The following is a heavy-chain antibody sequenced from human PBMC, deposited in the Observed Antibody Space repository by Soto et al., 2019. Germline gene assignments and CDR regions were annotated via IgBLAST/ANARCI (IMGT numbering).Heavy chain of an antibody. CDR2: IYYSGST. D-gene: IGHD3-10*01. CDR1: GGSISSYY. CDR3: ASGAGVWFGETTNLYFDY. Sequence: SETLSLTCTVSGGSISSYYWSWIRQPPGKGLEWIGSIYYSGSTYYNPSLKSRVTISVDTSKNQFSLKLSSVTAADTAVYYCASGAGVWFGETTNLYFDYWGQGTLVTVSS. J-gene: IGHJ4*02. V-gene: IGHV4-59*05.